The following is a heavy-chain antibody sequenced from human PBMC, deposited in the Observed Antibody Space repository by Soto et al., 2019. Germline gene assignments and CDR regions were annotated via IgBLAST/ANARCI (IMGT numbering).Heavy chain of an antibody. CDR1: GGSISSGGYY. CDR2: LYSRGRH. J-gene: IGHJ6*02. D-gene: IGHD2-21*02. V-gene: IGHV4-31*03. CDR3: ATEYVVVTAIASYYYRMDV. Sequence: PSETRSLTCTVSGGSISSGGYYWSCIRQDPGKDLEWIGYLYSRGRHYSDPSIKSRVTIPLETSNNPFSTKLSSLTADDSAVYYCATEYVVVTAIASYYYRMDVHGQRPTVTVSS.